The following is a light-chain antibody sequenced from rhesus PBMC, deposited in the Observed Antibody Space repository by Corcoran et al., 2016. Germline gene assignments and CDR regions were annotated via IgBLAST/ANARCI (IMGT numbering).Light chain of an antibody. CDR3: GPGTKVPLT. V-gene: IGKV2-62*02. J-gene: IGKJ3*01. CDR1: QSLVHSDGNTS. Sequence: DVVMTQSPLSLPITPGQPASISCRSSQSLVHSDGNTSLSWYQQKPGQPPRLLIYKVSNRYSGVPVRFSGRGAGTVFTLKSSRVEAEVVGVYYCGPGTKVPLTFGPGTKLDIK. CDR2: KVS.